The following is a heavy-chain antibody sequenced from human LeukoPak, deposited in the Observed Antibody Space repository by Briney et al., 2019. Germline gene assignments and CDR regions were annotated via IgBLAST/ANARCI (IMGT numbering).Heavy chain of an antibody. CDR1: GFTFSNCA. V-gene: IGHV3-23*01. CDR2: ISSSADST. Sequence: QTGGSLRLSCAASGFTFSNCAMSWVRQAPGKGLEWVSAISSSADSTYYADSVKGRFTISRDNSKNTLYLQMNSLRAEDTAVYYCAKDGKRFLGWLLYQYYFDYWGQGTLVTVSS. J-gene: IGHJ4*02. D-gene: IGHD3-3*01. CDR3: AKDGKRFLGWLLYQYYFDY.